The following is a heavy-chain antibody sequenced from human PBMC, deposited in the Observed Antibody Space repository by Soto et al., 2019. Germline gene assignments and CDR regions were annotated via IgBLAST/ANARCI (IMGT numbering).Heavy chain of an antibody. CDR3: ARQLGPGVGATSQ. Sequence: QVQLVESGGGLVKPGGSLRLSCAASGFTFSDYYMSWIRQAPGKGLEWLSYLSPSGNIIYYADSLKGRFTISRDNAKKSQYLPMNRLRDEDTAVYYCARQLGPGVGATSQWGQGTLGTVSS. CDR1: GFTFSDYY. CDR2: LSPSGNII. D-gene: IGHD1-26*01. J-gene: IGHJ4*02. V-gene: IGHV3-11*01.